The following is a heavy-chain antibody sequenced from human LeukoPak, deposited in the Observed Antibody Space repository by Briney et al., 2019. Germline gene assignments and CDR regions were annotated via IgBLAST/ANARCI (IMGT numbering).Heavy chain of an antibody. Sequence: SETLSLTCTVSGGSISSYYWSWIRQPPGKGLEWIGYIYYSGSTNYNPSLKSRVTISVDSSKIQFSLKVGSVTAADTAVYYCAKSNSESYPRLDYWGQGTLVTVSS. D-gene: IGHD3-10*01. CDR2: IYYSGST. CDR1: GGSISSYY. J-gene: IGHJ4*02. V-gene: IGHV4-59*01. CDR3: AKSNSESYPRLDY.